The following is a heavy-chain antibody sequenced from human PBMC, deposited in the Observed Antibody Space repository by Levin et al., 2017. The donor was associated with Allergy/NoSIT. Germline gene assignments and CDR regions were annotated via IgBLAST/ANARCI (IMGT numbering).Heavy chain of an antibody. D-gene: IGHD3-3*01. Sequence: ASVKVSCKASGGTFSSYAISWVRQAPGQGLEWMGGIIPIFGTANYAQKFQGRVTITADKSTSTAYMELSSLRSEDTAVYYCASSLESVGVRPNWFDPWGQGTLVTVSS. CDR2: IIPIFGTA. J-gene: IGHJ5*02. V-gene: IGHV1-69*06. CDR3: ASSLESVGVRPNWFDP. CDR1: GGTFSSYA.